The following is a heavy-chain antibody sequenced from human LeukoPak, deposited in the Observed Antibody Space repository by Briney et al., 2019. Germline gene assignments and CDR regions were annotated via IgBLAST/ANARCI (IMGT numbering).Heavy chain of an antibody. V-gene: IGHV3-23*01. J-gene: IGHJ4*02. Sequence: PGGSLRLSCAASGFTFSSYAMSWVRQAHGKVLEWVSAISGTGVNTYYADSVKGRFTISRDNSKNTLYLQINSLRAEDTAVYYCAKDRAVVATIPLDYWGQGTLVTVSS. CDR2: ISGTGVNT. CDR1: GFTFSSYA. CDR3: AKDRAVVATIPLDY. D-gene: IGHD5-12*01.